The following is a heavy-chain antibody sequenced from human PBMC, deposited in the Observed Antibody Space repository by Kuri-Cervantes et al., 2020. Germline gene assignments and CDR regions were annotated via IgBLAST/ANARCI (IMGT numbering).Heavy chain of an antibody. D-gene: IGHD4-17*01. CDR3: TTDLIDKIYGNYVSLDY. Sequence: GESLKISCAASGFTVSRNYMGWVRQAPGKGLEWVGRLKGKTDGGTADYAAPVKGRFTISRDDSKNRLYLQMTGLKTEDTAVYYCTTDLIDKIYGNYVSLDYWGQGTLVTVSS. V-gene: IGHV3-15*01. J-gene: IGHJ4*02. CDR1: GFTVSRNY. CDR2: LKGKTDGGTA.